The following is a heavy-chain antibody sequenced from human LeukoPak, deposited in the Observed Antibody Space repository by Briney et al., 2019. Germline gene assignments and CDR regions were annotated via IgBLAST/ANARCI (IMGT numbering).Heavy chain of an antibody. Sequence: ASVKVSCKASGGTFSSYAISWVRQAPGQGLEWMGGIIPIFGTANYAQKFQGRVTITTDESTSTAYMELSSLRSEDTAVYYCARGLRYSYAFDIWGQGTMVTVSS. CDR2: IIPIFGTA. J-gene: IGHJ3*02. D-gene: IGHD5-18*01. CDR3: ARGLRYSYAFDI. V-gene: IGHV1-69*05. CDR1: GGTFSSYA.